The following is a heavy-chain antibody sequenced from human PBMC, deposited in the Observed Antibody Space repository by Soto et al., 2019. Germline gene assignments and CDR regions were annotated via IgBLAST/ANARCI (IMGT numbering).Heavy chain of an antibody. V-gene: IGHV4-4*02. CDR2: IYHSGST. Sequence: NPSETLSLTCAVSSGSISSSNWWSWVRQPPGKGLEWIGEIYHSGSTNYNPSLKSRVTISVDKSKNQFSLKLSSVTAADTAVYYCARLTGGYQLTRTGTYYFDYWGQGTLVTVSS. J-gene: IGHJ4*02. CDR3: ARLTGGYQLTRTGTYYFDY. D-gene: IGHD2-2*01. CDR1: SGSISSSNW.